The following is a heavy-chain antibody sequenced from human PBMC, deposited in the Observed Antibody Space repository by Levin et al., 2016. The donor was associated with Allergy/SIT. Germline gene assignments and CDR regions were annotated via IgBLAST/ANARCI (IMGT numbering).Heavy chain of an antibody. J-gene: IGHJ4*02. CDR1: GFTFSSYG. CDR2: ISYDGSNK. D-gene: IGHD1-26*01. Sequence: GESLKISCAASGFTFSSYGMHWVRQAPGKGLEWVAVISYDGSNKYYADSVKGRFTISRDNSKNTLYLQMNSLRAEDTAVYYCAKDLWVGATRRLFDYWGQGTLVTVSS. V-gene: IGHV3-30*18. CDR3: AKDLWVGATRRLFDY.